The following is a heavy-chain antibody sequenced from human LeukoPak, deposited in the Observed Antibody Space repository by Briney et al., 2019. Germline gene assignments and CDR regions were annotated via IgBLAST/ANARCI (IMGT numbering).Heavy chain of an antibody. J-gene: IGHJ5*02. V-gene: IGHV3-33*08. D-gene: IGHD3-10*01. CDR1: GFSFSTYG. Sequence: GGSLRLSCAAYGFSFSTYGMHWVRQAPGKGLESVAVIWYDGSHQYYADSVKGRFTISRDMSNNTLYLQMNNLRVDDTALYYCARDLGLRYGSGTYRFDPWGQGTRVIVSS. CDR2: IWYDGSHQ. CDR3: ARDLGLRYGSGTYRFDP.